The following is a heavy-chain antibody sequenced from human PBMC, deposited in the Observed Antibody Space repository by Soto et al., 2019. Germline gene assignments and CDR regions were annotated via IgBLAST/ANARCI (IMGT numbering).Heavy chain of an antibody. CDR1: GASISSGGYS. D-gene: IGHD3-3*01. CDR3: ARGSGSTFDY. V-gene: IGHV4-30-2*01. Sequence: SETLSLTCNVSGASISSGGYSWTWIRQPPGKGLEWISYIYHNGITSYNPSLRSRVTMSVDRSKNDFSLRLSSVTAADTAVYYCARGSGSTFDYWGQGALVTVSS. CDR2: IYHNGIT. J-gene: IGHJ4*02.